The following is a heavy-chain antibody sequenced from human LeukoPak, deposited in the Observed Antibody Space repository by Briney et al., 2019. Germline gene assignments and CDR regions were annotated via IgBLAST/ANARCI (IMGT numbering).Heavy chain of an antibody. CDR1: GFTFSSYS. CDR2: ISSSSSTI. CDR3: ARNEVGAFDY. J-gene: IGHJ4*02. Sequence: GGSLRLSCAASGFTFSSYSMNWVRQAPGKGLEWVSYISSSSSTIYYADSVKGRFTISRDNAKNSLYLQMNSLRAEDTAVYYCARNEVGAFDYRGQGTLVTVSS. D-gene: IGHD1-26*01. V-gene: IGHV3-48*01.